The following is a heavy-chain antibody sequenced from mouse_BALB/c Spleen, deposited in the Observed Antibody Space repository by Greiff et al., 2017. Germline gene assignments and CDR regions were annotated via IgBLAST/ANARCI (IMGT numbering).Heavy chain of an antibody. CDR3: ARGSYYRYDEDWYFDV. J-gene: IGHJ1*01. D-gene: IGHD2-14*01. Sequence: LVKTGASVKISCKASGYSFTGYYMHWVKQSHGKSLEWIGYISCYNGATSYNQKFKGQATFTVDTSSSTAYMQFNSLTSEDSAVYYCARGSYYRYDEDWYFDVWGAGTTVTVSS. V-gene: IGHV1S34*01. CDR1: GYSFTGYY. CDR2: ISCYNGAT.